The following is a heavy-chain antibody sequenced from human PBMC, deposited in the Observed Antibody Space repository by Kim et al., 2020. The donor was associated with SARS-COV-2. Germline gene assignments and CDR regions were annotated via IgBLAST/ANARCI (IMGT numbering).Heavy chain of an antibody. J-gene: IGHJ4*02. CDR1: GGTFSSYA. CDR2: IIPILGIA. D-gene: IGHD5-12*01. V-gene: IGHV1-69*04. CDR3: ARGLTVATISPFDY. Sequence: SVKVSCKASGGTFSSYAISWVRQAPGQGLEWMGRIIPILGIANYAQKFQGRVTITADKSTSTAYMELSSLRSEDTAVYYCARGLTVATISPFDYWGQGTLVTVSS.